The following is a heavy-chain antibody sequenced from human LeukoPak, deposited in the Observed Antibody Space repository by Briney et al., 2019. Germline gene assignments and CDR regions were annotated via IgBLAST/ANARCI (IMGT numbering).Heavy chain of an antibody. CDR3: ARTPIYYFDNSGYYN. D-gene: IGHD3-22*01. V-gene: IGHV4-38-2*02. Sequence: SETLSLTCTVSGYSVSSGYYWGWLRQPPGKGLEWIGSIYHSGSTYYNPSLKSRVTMSIDTSKNQFSLKLTSVTAADTAVYYCARTPIYYFDNSGYYNWGQGTLVTVSS. CDR2: IYHSGST. CDR1: GYSVSSGYY. J-gene: IGHJ4*02.